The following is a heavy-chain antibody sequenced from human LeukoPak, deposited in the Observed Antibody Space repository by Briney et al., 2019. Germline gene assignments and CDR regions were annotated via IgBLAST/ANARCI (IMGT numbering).Heavy chain of an antibody. CDR1: GFTFNTYN. D-gene: IGHD2-21*01. Sequence: GGSLRLSCAASGFTFNTYNMNWVRQAPGKGLEWVSFISSSSSYIYYADSVKGRFTISRDNAMNSLYLQMNSLRAEVTAVYYCSREIPVTPVCFDYWGQGTLVTVSS. V-gene: IGHV3-21*01. J-gene: IGHJ4*02. CDR3: SREIPVTPVCFDY. CDR2: ISSSSSYI.